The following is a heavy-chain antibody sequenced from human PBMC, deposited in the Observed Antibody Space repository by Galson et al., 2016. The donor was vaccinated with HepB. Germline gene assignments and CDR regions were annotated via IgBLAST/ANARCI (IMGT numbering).Heavy chain of an antibody. CDR2: ISSSGTTI. CDR3: AKISVQYSYHYWGFDY. Sequence: SLRLSCAASGFTFRNYGMHWVRQAPGTGLEWVSYISSSGTTIYYEDSVKGRFTISRDNAKNSLYRQMNSLRVEDTAVYYCAKISVQYSYHYWGFDYWGQGTLVTVSS. CDR1: GFTFRNYG. J-gene: IGHJ4*02. D-gene: IGHD5-18*01. V-gene: IGHV3-48*04.